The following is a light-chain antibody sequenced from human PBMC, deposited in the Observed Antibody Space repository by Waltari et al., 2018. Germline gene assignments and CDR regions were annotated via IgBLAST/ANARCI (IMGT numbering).Light chain of an antibody. CDR1: QSLLHSSGNTF. J-gene: IGKJ1*01. CDR2: LIS. V-gene: IGKV2-28*01. CDR3: MQARQTPWT. Sequence: DIVMTQSPLSLSITPGEPASISCRSSQSLLHSSGNTFLDWYLQKPGQSPQLLFYLISNRASGVPDRCSGSGSGTDFTLKISRVEAEDVGVYFCMQARQTPWTFGQGTKVEIK.